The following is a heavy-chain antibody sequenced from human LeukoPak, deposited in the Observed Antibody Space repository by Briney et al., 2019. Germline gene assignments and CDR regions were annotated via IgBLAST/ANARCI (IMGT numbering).Heavy chain of an antibody. D-gene: IGHD3-22*01. J-gene: IGHJ3*02. Sequence: GSSVKVSCKASGGTFSSYAISWVRQAPGQGLEWVGGIIPIFGTANYAQKFQGRVTITTDESTSTAYMELSSLRSEDTAVYYCARDCNSSGYTLSKAVVGDAFDIWGQGTMVTVSS. CDR3: ARDCNSSGYTLSKAVVGDAFDI. V-gene: IGHV1-69*05. CDR1: GGTFSSYA. CDR2: IIPIFGTA.